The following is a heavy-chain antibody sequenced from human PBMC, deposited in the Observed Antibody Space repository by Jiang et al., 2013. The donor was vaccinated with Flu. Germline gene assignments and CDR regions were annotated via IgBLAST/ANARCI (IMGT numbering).Heavy chain of an antibody. CDR3: ARGFMGSASADPSDPHNWFDP. J-gene: IGHJ5*02. CDR1: GYPLSSGFY. D-gene: IGHD2-15*01. V-gene: IGHV4-38-2*02. Sequence: GLVKPSETLPLTCTVSGYPLSSGFYWGWIRQSPGKGLEWIGSISHNGKAYYNPSLRSRVSISVDTSKNQFSLRLTSVTAADTAVYHCARGFMGSASADPSDPHNWFDPWGQGARVTVSS. CDR2: ISHNGKA.